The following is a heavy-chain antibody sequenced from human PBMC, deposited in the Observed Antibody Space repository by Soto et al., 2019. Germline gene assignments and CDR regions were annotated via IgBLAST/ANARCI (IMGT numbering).Heavy chain of an antibody. CDR1: GFTFSSYA. Sequence: GGSLRLSCAASGFTFSSYAMSWVRQAPGKGLEWVSAISGSGGSTYYADSVKGRFTISRDNSKNTLYLQMNSLRAEDTAVYYCARDTMIVPEGFDYWGQGTLVTVSS. V-gene: IGHV3-23*01. J-gene: IGHJ4*02. CDR3: ARDTMIVPEGFDY. CDR2: ISGSGGST. D-gene: IGHD3-22*01.